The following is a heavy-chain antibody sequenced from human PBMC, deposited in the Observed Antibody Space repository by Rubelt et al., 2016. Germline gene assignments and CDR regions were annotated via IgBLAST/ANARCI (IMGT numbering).Heavy chain of an antibody. D-gene: IGHD3-3*01. CDR1: GFTFGVYG. V-gene: IGHV3-30*02. CDR3: AKLPLIFGVVIDGPWSSWIDS. J-gene: IGHJ4*02. CDR2: IRYDGSNK. Sequence: QVQLVESGGGVVQPGGSLRLSCAASGFTFGVYGMHWVRQAPGKGLEWVTFIRYDGSNKYYADSVNGRFTISRDNSKNTVYLEMNSLGPEDTAVYYCAKLPLIFGVVIDGPWSSWIDSWGQGTLVTVSS.